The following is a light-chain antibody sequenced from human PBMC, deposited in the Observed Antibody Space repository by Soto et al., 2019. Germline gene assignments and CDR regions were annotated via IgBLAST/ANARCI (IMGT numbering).Light chain of an antibody. Sequence: DIQMTQSPSSLSASVGDSVTVTCQSSENIKKHFIWYQQKPGKAPNLLIFEASSMQRGVPSRFSGSGSGTDFTLTISNLQPEDFATYICQQSHTSPYTFGQGTKLEFK. J-gene: IGKJ2*01. V-gene: IGKV1-39*01. CDR3: QQSHTSPYT. CDR1: ENIKKH. CDR2: EAS.